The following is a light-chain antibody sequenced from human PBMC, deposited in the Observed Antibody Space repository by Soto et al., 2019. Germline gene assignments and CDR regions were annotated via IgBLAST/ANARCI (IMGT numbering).Light chain of an antibody. J-gene: IGLJ1*01. Sequence: QSVLTQPPSVSGAPGQRVTISCTGSRSNIGAGYDVHWYQQRPGAAPKLLISANINRPSGVPDRFSGSKSGTSASLAITGLQADDEGDYYCQSYDSTLSARYFFGTGTKVTVL. CDR2: ANI. V-gene: IGLV1-40*01. CDR3: QSYDSTLSARYF. CDR1: RSNIGAGYD.